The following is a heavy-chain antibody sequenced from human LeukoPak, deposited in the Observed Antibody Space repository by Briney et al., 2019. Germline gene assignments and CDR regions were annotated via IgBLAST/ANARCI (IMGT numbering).Heavy chain of an antibody. D-gene: IGHD6-13*01. CDR2: ISYSGRT. Sequence: SETLSLTCTVSDGSISSNSYYWGWIRQPPGKGLEWIGSISYSGRTYYNPSLESRVTISVDASKNQFSLKLSSVTAADTAVYYCARVQQQLVRKPSFDYWGQGTLVTVSS. CDR1: DGSISSNSYY. CDR3: ARVQQQLVRKPSFDY. J-gene: IGHJ4*02. V-gene: IGHV4-39*07.